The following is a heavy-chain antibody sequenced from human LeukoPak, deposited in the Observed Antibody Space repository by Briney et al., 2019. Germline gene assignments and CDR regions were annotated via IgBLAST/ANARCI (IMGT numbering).Heavy chain of an antibody. J-gene: IGHJ5*02. V-gene: IGHV1-69*13. D-gene: IGHD4-23*01. Sequence: GASVKVSCKASGGTFSSYAISWVRQAPGQGLEWMGGIIPIFGTANYAQKFQGRVTITADESTSTAYMELSSLRSEDTAVYYCAREAYGGNSRWFDPWGQGTLVTVSS. CDR3: AREAYGGNSRWFDP. CDR2: IIPIFGTA. CDR1: GGTFSSYA.